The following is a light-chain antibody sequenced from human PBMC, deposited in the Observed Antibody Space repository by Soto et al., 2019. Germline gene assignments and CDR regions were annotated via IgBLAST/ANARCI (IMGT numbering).Light chain of an antibody. CDR3: QLSDSSLT. V-gene: IGKV1-39*01. Sequence: DTQITQSPSSLSASVGNRVAITCRASHTSNTYLNWDRQRPRKAPRLLIYAASSVQGGVPSRFSGSGSGTDFTLTISSLQPEDYATYYCQLSDSSLTFGQGTRLETK. CDR2: AAS. CDR1: HTSNTY. J-gene: IGKJ5*01.